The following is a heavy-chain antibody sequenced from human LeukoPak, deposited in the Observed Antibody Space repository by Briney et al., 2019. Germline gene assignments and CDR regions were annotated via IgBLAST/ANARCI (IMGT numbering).Heavy chain of an antibody. CDR3: ARVGRRLVPYYLDY. J-gene: IGHJ4*02. V-gene: IGHV3-7*01. CDR1: GFTFSSYW. D-gene: IGHD3-9*01. CDR2: IKQDGSEK. Sequence: GGSLRLSCAASGFTFSSYWMSWVRQAPGKGLEWVANIKQDGSEKYYVYSVKGRFTISRDNAKNSLYLQMNSLRAEDTAVYYCARVGRRLVPYYLDYWGQGTLVTVSS.